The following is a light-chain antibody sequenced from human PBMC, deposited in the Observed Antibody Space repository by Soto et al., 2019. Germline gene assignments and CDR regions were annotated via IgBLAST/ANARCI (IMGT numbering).Light chain of an antibody. V-gene: IGLV1-40*01. CDR3: QSYDSSLSAL. CDR1: SSNIGAGYD. CDR2: GNG. J-gene: IGLJ3*02. Sequence: QSVLTQPPSVSGAPGQRVTISCTGSSSNIGAGYDVHWYQQLPGTAPKLLIYGNGNRPSGVPDRFSGSKSGTSASLAITGLQAEDEADYYCQSYDSSLSALFGGGTKVTVL.